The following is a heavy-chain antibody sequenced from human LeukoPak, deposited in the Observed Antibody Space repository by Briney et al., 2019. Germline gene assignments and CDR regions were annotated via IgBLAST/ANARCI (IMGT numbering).Heavy chain of an antibody. J-gene: IGHJ5*02. CDR2: ISAYNGNT. CDR3: ARDYSSSWYLVNWFDP. Sequence: GASVKVSCKASGYTFTSYGISWVRQAPGQGLEWMGWISAYNGNTNYAQKLQGRVTMTTDTSTSTAYMELRSLRSDDTAVYYCARDYSSSWYLVNWFDPWGQGTLVTVSS. D-gene: IGHD6-13*01. CDR1: GYTFTSYG. V-gene: IGHV1-18*01.